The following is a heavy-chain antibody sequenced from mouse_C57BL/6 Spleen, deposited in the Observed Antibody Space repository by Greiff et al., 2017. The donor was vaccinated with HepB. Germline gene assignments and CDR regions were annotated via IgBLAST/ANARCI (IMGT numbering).Heavy chain of an antibody. J-gene: IGHJ2*01. CDR2: ISSGSSTI. D-gene: IGHD2-4*01. CDR1: GFTFSDYG. V-gene: IGHV5-17*01. Sequence: EVQRVESGGGLVKPGGSLKLSCAASGFTFSDYGMHWVRQAPEKGLEWVAYISSGSSTIYYADTVKGRFTISRDNAKNTLFLQMTSLSSEDTAMYYCARDGLYYDYEYYFDYWGQGTTLTVSS. CDR3: ARDGLYYDYEYYFDY.